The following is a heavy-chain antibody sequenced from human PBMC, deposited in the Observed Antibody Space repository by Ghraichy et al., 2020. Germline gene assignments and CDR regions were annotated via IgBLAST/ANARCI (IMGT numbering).Heavy chain of an antibody. Sequence: SETLSLTCTVSGGSISSYYWSWIRQPPGKGLEWIGYIYTSGSTNYNPSLKSRVTISVDTSKNQFSLKLSSVTAADTAVYYCARHLRYCTNGVCYTNPHYFDYWGQGTLVTVSS. CDR1: GGSISSYY. CDR3: ARHLRYCTNGVCYTNPHYFDY. D-gene: IGHD2-8*01. J-gene: IGHJ4*02. V-gene: IGHV4-4*09. CDR2: IYTSGST.